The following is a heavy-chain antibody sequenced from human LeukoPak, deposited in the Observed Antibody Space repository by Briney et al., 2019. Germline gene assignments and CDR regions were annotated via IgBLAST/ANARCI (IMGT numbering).Heavy chain of an antibody. V-gene: IGHV4-61*01. Sequence: SETLSLTCTVSGGSISSSSYYWSWIRQPPGKGLEWIGYIYYSGGTNYNPSLKSRVTISVDTSKNQFSLKLSSVTAADTAVYYCARVGYSSSWTAGRFGWFDPWGQGTLVTVSS. CDR3: ARVGYSSSWTAGRFGWFDP. CDR1: GGSISSSSYY. J-gene: IGHJ5*02. CDR2: IYYSGGT. D-gene: IGHD6-13*01.